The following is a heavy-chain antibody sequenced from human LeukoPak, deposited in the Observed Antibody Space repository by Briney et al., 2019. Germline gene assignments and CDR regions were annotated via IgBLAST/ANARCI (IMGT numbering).Heavy chain of an antibody. CDR3: ARVVPAAIAFDY. D-gene: IGHD2-2*01. V-gene: IGHV3-7*01. J-gene: IGHJ4*02. CDR2: IKQDGSEK. CDR1: GFTFSKYW. Sequence: GGSLRLSCAASGFTFSKYWMRWVRQAPGKGRGGVANIKQDGSEKYYVDSVKGRFTISRDNAKNSLYLQMNSLRAEDTAVYYCARVVPAAIAFDYWGQGTLVTVSS.